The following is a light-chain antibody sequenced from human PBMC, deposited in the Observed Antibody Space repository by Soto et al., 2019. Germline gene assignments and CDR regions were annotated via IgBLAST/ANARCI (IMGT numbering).Light chain of an antibody. V-gene: IGLV2-8*01. CDR3: RSYAGSNSLL. CDR1: SSDVGGYNY. Sequence: QSALTQPPSASGSPGQSVTISCTGTSSDVGGYNYVSWYQQHPGKAPKLMIYEVSKRPSGVPDRFSGSKSDSTASLTVSGVQAEDEADYYCRSYAGSNSLLFGGGTKLTVL. CDR2: EVS. J-gene: IGLJ2*01.